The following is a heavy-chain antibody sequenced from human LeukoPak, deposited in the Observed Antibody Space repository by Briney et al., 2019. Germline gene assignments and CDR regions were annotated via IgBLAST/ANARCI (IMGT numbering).Heavy chain of an antibody. D-gene: IGHD6-13*01. Sequence: SETLSLTCTVSGGSISTYYWSWIRQPAGKGLEWIGRVYPSGRTSYNPSLENRVTMTVDTSKKQFSLKLRSVTAADTAVYYCASGGRISAANWFDPWGQGTLVTVSS. CDR1: GGSISTYY. V-gene: IGHV4-4*07. CDR2: VYPSGRT. J-gene: IGHJ5*02. CDR3: ASGGRISAANWFDP.